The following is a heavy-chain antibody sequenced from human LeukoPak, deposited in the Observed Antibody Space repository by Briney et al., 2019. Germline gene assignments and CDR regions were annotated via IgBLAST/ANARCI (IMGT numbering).Heavy chain of an antibody. CDR3: AKALMEVVVVITHGAFGDDAFDI. J-gene: IGHJ3*02. CDR1: GFTFDDYA. CDR2: ISWNSGSI. Sequence: GGSLRLSCAASGFTFDDYAMHWVRQAPGKGLEWVSGISWNSGSIGYADSVKGRFTISRDNAKNSLYLQMNSLRAEDTAVYYCAKALMEVVVVITHGAFGDDAFDIWGQGTMVTVSS. V-gene: IGHV3-9*01. D-gene: IGHD3-22*01.